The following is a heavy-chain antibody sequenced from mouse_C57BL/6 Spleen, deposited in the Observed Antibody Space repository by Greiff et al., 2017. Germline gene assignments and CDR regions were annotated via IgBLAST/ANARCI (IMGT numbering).Heavy chain of an antibody. V-gene: IGHV5-16*01. Sequence: EVQLVESEGGLVQPGSSVKLSCTASGFTFRDYYMAWVRPVPEKGLEWVANINYDGSSTYYLDSLKSRFIISRDNAKNILYLQMSSLKSEDTATYYCARSGYGNDYFDYWGQGTTLTVSS. CDR2: INYDGSST. CDR3: ARSGYGNDYFDY. CDR1: GFTFRDYY. J-gene: IGHJ2*01. D-gene: IGHD2-1*01.